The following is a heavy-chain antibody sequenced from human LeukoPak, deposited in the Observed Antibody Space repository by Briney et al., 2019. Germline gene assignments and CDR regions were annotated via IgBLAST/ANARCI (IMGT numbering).Heavy chain of an antibody. D-gene: IGHD3-3*01. J-gene: IGHJ4*02. Sequence: SQTLSLTCTVSGGSISSGSYYWSWIRQPAGKGLEWIGRIYTSGSTNYNPSLKSRVTISVDTSKNQFSLKLSSVTAADTAVYYCARGYYDFWSGHLGTFNYWGQGTLVTVSS. CDR3: ARGYYDFWSGHLGTFNY. CDR1: GGSISSGSYY. CDR2: IYTSGST. V-gene: IGHV4-61*02.